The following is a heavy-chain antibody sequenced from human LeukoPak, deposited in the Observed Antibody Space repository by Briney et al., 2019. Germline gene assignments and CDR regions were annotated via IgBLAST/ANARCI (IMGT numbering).Heavy chain of an antibody. V-gene: IGHV1-18*01. Sequence: RASVKVSCTASGYTFTSYGISWVRQAPGQGLEWMGWISAYNGNTNYAQKLQGRVTMTTDTSTSTAYMELRSLRSDDTAVYYCARITHYYDSSGYYSDYWGQGTLVTVSS. CDR2: ISAYNGNT. J-gene: IGHJ4*02. D-gene: IGHD3-22*01. CDR1: GYTFTSYG. CDR3: ARITHYYDSSGYYSDY.